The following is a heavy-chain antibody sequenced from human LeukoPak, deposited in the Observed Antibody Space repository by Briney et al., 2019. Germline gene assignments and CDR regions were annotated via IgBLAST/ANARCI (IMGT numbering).Heavy chain of an antibody. CDR1: GFTFSSYG. Sequence: GGSLRLSCAASGFTFSSYGMHWVRQAPGKGLEWVGFIRYDGSDKYYADSVKGRFTISRDNSKNKVYLQMDSLRTEDTAVYYCAKDAWEVGATAEIDYWGQGTLVTVSS. J-gene: IGHJ4*02. D-gene: IGHD1-26*01. V-gene: IGHV3-30*02. CDR2: IRYDGSDK. CDR3: AKDAWEVGATAEIDY.